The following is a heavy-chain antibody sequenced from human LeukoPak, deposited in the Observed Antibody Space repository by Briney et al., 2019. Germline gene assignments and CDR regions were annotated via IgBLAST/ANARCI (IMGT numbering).Heavy chain of an antibody. CDR2: IIPNSGIA. Sequence: SVKVSCKASGGTFSSYAISWVRQAPGQGLEWMGRIIPNSGIANYAQKFQGRVTITADKSTSTAYMELSSLRSEDTAVYYCASALIDNGDKRRGGVIVITEDYWGQGTLVTVSS. D-gene: IGHD3-16*02. CDR3: ASALIDNGDKRRGGVIVITEDY. J-gene: IGHJ4*02. CDR1: GGTFSSYA. V-gene: IGHV1-69*04.